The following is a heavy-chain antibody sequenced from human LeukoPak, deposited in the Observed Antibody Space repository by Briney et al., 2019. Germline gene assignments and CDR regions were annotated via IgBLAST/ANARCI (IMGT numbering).Heavy chain of an antibody. CDR3: ARGDDYGGNPFDY. Sequence: SETLSLTCSVSGDSISSSGYYWDWIRQPPGKGLEWIGSIHHSGNTNYNPSLKSRVTISADMSKNQFSLKLSSVTAADTAVYYCARGDDYGGNPFDYWGQGTLVTVSS. V-gene: IGHV4-39*07. D-gene: IGHD4-23*01. CDR1: GDSISSSGYY. CDR2: IHHSGNT. J-gene: IGHJ4*02.